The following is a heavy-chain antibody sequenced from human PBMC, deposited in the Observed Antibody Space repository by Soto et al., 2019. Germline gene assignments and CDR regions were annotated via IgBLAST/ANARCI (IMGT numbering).Heavy chain of an antibody. D-gene: IGHD4-17*01. CDR1: GYSFTSYW. CDR3: ARRISRGDLNGYYYYGMDV. Sequence: PGESLKISCKGSGYSFTSYWIGWVRQMPGKGLEWMGIIYPGDSDTRYSPSFQGQVTISADKSISTAYLQWSSLKASDTAMYYCARRISRGDLNGYYYYGMDVWGQGTTVTVSS. V-gene: IGHV5-51*01. J-gene: IGHJ6*02. CDR2: IYPGDSDT.